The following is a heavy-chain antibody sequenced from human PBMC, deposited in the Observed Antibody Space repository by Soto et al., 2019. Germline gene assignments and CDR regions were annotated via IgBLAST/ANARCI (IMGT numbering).Heavy chain of an antibody. V-gene: IGHV3-66*01. CDR2: IYSGGST. CDR3: ARDPVSSSSIFGDYYYYYGMDV. D-gene: IGHD6-6*01. Sequence: GGSLRLSCAASGFTVSSNYMSWVRQAPGKGLEWVSVIYSGGSTYYADSVKGRFTISRDNSKNTLYLQMNSLRAEDTAVYYCARDPVSSSSIFGDYYYYYGMDVWDQGTTVTVSS. J-gene: IGHJ6*02. CDR1: GFTVSSNY.